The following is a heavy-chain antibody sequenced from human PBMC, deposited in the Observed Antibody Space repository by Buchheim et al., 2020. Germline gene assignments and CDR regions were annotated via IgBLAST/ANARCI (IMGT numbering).Heavy chain of an antibody. D-gene: IGHD2-2*01. CDR1: GGTFSSYA. CDR3: AREDIVLVPAAMAYYYYGMDV. CDR2: IIPIFGTA. Sequence: QVQLVQSGAEVKKPGSSVKVSCKASGGTFSSYAISWVRQAPGQGLEWIGGIIPIFGTANYAQKFQGRVTITADESTSTAYMELSSLRSEDTAVYYCAREDIVLVPAAMAYYYYGMDVWGQGTT. V-gene: IGHV1-69*12. J-gene: IGHJ6*02.